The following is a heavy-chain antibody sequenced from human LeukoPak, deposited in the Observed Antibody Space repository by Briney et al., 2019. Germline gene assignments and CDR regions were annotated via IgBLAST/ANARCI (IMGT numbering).Heavy chain of an antibody. CDR2: INTDGSTT. Sequence: GGSLRLSCAASGFTFSRYWMHWVRQAPGKGLVWVSRINTDGSTTSYADSVRGRFTISRDNAENTVYLQMNSLGAEDTALYFCARVNTGNWYFDLWGCGTLVTVSS. V-gene: IGHV3-74*01. D-gene: IGHD3-10*01. CDR1: GFTFSRYW. J-gene: IGHJ2*01. CDR3: ARVNTGNWYFDL.